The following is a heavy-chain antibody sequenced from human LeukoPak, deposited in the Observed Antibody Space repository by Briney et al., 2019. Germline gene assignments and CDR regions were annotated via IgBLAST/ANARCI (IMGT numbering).Heavy chain of an antibody. D-gene: IGHD5-18*01. Sequence: GGSLRLSCAASGFTFSSYSMNWVRQAPGKGLEWVSSISSSSSYIYYADSVKGRFTISRDNAKNSLYLQMNSLRAEDTAGYYCARDRYSYGDFDYWGQGTLVTVSS. CDR1: GFTFSSYS. CDR3: ARDRYSYGDFDY. V-gene: IGHV3-21*01. CDR2: ISSSSSYI. J-gene: IGHJ4*02.